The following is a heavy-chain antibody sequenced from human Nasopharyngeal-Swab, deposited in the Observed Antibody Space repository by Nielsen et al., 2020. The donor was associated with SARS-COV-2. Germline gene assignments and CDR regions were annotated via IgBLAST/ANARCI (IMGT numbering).Heavy chain of an antibody. CDR1: GFRFDSYA. D-gene: IGHD4-17*01. V-gene: IGHV3-13*01. Sequence: GESLKISCAASGFRFDSYAMSWVRQAPGKGLEWVSAVGIPGDTYYAGSVKGRFTISREDAKNSLYLQMNNLRAADTAVYYCARATHDYGDYRFDFWGQGTLVTVSS. J-gene: IGHJ4*02. CDR3: ARATHDYGDYRFDF. CDR2: VGIPGDT.